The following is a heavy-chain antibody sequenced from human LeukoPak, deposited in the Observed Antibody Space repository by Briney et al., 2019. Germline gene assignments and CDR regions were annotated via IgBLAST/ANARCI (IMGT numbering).Heavy chain of an antibody. D-gene: IGHD1-1*01. Sequence: ASVKVSCKASGYTFTSYGISWVRQAPGQGLEWMGWISTYNGNTNYAQKLQGRVTMTTEISTSTAYMELRSLRSNDTAVYYCARDQLSRGVWFDPWGQGTLVTVSS. CDR3: ARDQLSRGVWFDP. CDR1: GYTFTSYG. J-gene: IGHJ5*02. CDR2: ISTYNGNT. V-gene: IGHV1-18*01.